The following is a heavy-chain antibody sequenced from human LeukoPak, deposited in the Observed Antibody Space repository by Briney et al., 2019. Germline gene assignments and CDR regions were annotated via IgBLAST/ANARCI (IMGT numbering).Heavy chain of an antibody. CDR1: GFTFSSYG. V-gene: IGHV3-33*01. CDR2: IWYNGSNK. J-gene: IGHJ5*02. CDR3: ARELKDYDILTGWSLGP. Sequence: QPGGSLRLSCAASGFTFSSYGMHWVRQAPGKGLEGVAVIWYNGSNKYYADSVKGRFTISRDNSKNTLYLQMNSLRAEDTAVYYCARELKDYDILTGWSLGPWGQGTLVTVSS. D-gene: IGHD3-9*01.